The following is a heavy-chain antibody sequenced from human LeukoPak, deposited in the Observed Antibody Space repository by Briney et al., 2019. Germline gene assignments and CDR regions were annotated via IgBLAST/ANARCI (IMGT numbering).Heavy chain of an antibody. D-gene: IGHD1-14*01. CDR3: ARGDNPGVPWYFDY. V-gene: IGHV1-69*13. CDR2: IIPIFGTA. CDR1: GGTFSSYA. Sequence: SVKVSCKASGGTFSSYAISWVRQAPGQGLEWMGGIIPIFGTANYAQKFQGRVTITADESTSTAYMELSSLRSEDTAVYYCARGDNPGVPWYFDYWGQGTLVTVSS. J-gene: IGHJ4*02.